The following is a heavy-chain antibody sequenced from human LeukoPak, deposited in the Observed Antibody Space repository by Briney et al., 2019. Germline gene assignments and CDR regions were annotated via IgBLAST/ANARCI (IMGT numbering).Heavy chain of an antibody. CDR2: IYPGESDT. J-gene: IGHJ3*02. CDR3: ARHLVYYYDSSGYPDDAFDI. Sequence: GESLKISCKGSGYSFTNYWIAWVRQMPGKGLEWMGIIYPGESDTRYSPSFQGQVTISADKSISTAYLQWSSLKASDTAMYYCARHLVYYYDSSGYPDDAFDIWGQGTMVTVSS. V-gene: IGHV5-51*01. CDR1: GYSFTNYW. D-gene: IGHD3-22*01.